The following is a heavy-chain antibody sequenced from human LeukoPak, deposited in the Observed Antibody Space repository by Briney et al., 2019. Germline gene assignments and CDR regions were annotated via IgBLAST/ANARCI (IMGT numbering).Heavy chain of an antibody. V-gene: IGHV3-23*01. J-gene: IGHJ6*03. CDR2: ICGSGGST. CDR3: AKGGGIYYRGYMDV. Sequence: PGGALRLSCAASRFTFSSYALGWVRQAPRTGREWVSGICGSGGSTYYADSVKGRFTVSRDNSKNTLYLQMNSLRAEDTAVYHCAKGGGIYYRGYMDVWGKGTTVTVSS. D-gene: IGHD1-26*01. CDR1: RFTFSSYA.